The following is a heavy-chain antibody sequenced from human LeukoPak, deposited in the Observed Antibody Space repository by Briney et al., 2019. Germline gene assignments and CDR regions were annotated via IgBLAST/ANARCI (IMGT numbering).Heavy chain of an antibody. CDR1: GGSISSYY. J-gene: IGHJ5*02. CDR3: ARGRAALANWFDR. D-gene: IGHD2-15*01. CDR2: IYYSGST. V-gene: IGHV4-59*01. Sequence: PSETLSLTCTVSGGSISSYYWSWIRQPPGKGLEWIGYIYYSGSTNHNPSLQSRVTISVDTSKNQFSLKLSSVTAADTAVYYCARGRAALANWFDRWGQGTLVTVSS.